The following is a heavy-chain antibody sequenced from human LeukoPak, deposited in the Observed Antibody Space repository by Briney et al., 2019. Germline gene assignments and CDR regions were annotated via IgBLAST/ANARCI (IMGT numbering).Heavy chain of an antibody. D-gene: IGHD2-2*01. CDR1: GYTFVSYG. CDR3: ARYCSSTSCYSTGLGNWFDP. J-gene: IGHJ5*02. Sequence: ASVKVSCKASGYTFVSYGISWVRQAPGQGLEWMGWISAYNGNTNYAQKLQGRVTMTTDTSTSTAYMELRSLRSDDTAVYYCARYCSSTSCYSTGLGNWFDPWGQGTLVTVSS. V-gene: IGHV1-18*01. CDR2: ISAYNGNT.